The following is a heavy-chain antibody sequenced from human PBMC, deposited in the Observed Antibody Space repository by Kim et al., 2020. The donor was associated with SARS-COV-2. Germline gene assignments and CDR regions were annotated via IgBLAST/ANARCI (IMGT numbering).Heavy chain of an antibody. J-gene: IGHJ4*02. CDR3: ARDRRGSY. D-gene: IGHD3-16*01. CDR1: GFTFSDSY. CDR2: ISSSSSYT. Sequence: GGSLRLSCAASGFTFSDSYMSWIRQAPGKGLEWISYISSSSSYTNYADSVKGRFTISRDNAANSLYLQMNSLRAEDTAVYYCARDRRGSYWGQGTLVTVSS. V-gene: IGHV3-11*05.